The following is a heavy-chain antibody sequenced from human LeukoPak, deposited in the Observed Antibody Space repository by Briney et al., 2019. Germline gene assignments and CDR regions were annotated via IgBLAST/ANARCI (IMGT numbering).Heavy chain of an antibody. CDR3: ARRGANSGSYSHFDL. V-gene: IGHV4-59*01. Sequence: PSETLSLTCTVSGGSISSYYWSWIRQPPEKGLEWIGYIYYSGSTNYNPSLKSRVTISVDTSKNQFSLKLSSLTAADTAVYYCARRGANSGSYSHFDLWGRGTLVTVSS. J-gene: IGHJ2*01. CDR2: IYYSGST. D-gene: IGHD1-26*01. CDR1: GGSISSYY.